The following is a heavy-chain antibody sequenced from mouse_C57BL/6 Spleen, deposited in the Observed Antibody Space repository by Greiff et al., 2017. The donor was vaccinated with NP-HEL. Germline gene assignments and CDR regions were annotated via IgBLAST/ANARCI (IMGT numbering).Heavy chain of an antibody. J-gene: IGHJ2*01. CDR3: ARRYGSSCDGWYFDY. Sequence: EVKLMESGPGLAKPSQTLSLTCSVTGYSITSDYWNWIRKFPGNKLEYMRYISYSGSTYYNPSLKSRISITRDTSKNQYYLQLNSVTTEDTATYYCARRYGSSCDGWYFDYWGQGTTLTVSS. CDR1: GYSITSDY. D-gene: IGHD1-1*01. CDR2: ISYSGST. V-gene: IGHV3-8*01.